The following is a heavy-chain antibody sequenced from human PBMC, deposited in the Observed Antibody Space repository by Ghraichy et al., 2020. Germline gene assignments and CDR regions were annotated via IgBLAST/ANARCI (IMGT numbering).Heavy chain of an antibody. V-gene: IGHV3-23*01. CDR3: AKALYGGLVY. D-gene: IGHD4-23*01. J-gene: IGHJ4*02. Sequence: GGSLRLSCAASGFTFSGYAMSWVRQAPGKGLKWVSGISGSGGSTNYADSVKGRFTISRDNSKNTLLLQMNSLRAEDTAVYSCAKALYGGLVYWGQGTLVTVSS. CDR2: ISGSGGST. CDR1: GFTFSGYA.